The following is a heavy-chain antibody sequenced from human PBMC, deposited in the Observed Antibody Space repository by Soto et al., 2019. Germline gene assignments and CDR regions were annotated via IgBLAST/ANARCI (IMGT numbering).Heavy chain of an antibody. J-gene: IGHJ4*02. CDR3: AGDPYYYDSSGYYDF. CDR2: INTGNGNT. D-gene: IGHD3-22*01. Sequence: ASVKVSCKASGYTFTEYAIHWVRQAPGQRLEWMGWINTGNGNTKYSQRFQGRVTITRDTSASTAYMELSSLRGEDTAVYYCAGDPYYYDSSGYYDFWGQGTLVTVS. CDR1: GYTFTEYA. V-gene: IGHV1-3*04.